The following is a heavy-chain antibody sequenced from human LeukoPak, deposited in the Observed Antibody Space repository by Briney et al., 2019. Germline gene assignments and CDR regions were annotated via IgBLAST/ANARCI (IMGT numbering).Heavy chain of an antibody. Sequence: ASVTVSCNASGRTFSSYAISWVRQAPGQGLEWMGVIITIFGTANYAQKFQGRVTITTDESTSTAYMELSSLKSEDTAVYYLARAQVLRVYYYMDVWGKGTTVTVSS. CDR2: IITIFGTA. CDR3: ARAQVLRVYYYMDV. V-gene: IGHV1-69*05. CDR1: GRTFSSYA. D-gene: IGHD4-17*01. J-gene: IGHJ6*03.